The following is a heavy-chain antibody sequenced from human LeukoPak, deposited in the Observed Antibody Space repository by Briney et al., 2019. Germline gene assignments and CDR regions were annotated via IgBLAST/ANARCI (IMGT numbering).Heavy chain of an antibody. J-gene: IGHJ3*02. CDR2: ISYSGST. D-gene: IGHD4-17*01. CDR3: ARHPDYGGNLHWDDAFDI. Sequence: SETLSLICTVSGDSISSSTYYWGWIRQPPGKGLEWIGSISYSGSTYYNPSLKSRVTISVDTSKNQFSLKLSSVTAADTAVYYCARHPDYGGNLHWDDAFDIWGQGTMVTVSS. V-gene: IGHV4-39*01. CDR1: GDSISSSTYY.